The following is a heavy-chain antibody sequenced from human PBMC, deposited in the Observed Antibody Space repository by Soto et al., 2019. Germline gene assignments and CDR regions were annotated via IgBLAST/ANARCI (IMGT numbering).Heavy chain of an antibody. J-gene: IGHJ6*02. CDR2: IYPGDSDT. V-gene: IGHV5-51*01. CDR1: GYTFTSYW. CDR3: ARLITMVRGKGYYYYYGMDV. D-gene: IGHD3-10*01. Sequence: EVQLVQSGAEVKKPGESLRISCKGSGYTFTSYWIGWVRQMPGKGLEWMGIIYPGDSDTRYRPSFQGQVTISADKSISTAYLQWSSLKASDTAIYYCARLITMVRGKGYYYYYGMDVWGQGTTVTVSS.